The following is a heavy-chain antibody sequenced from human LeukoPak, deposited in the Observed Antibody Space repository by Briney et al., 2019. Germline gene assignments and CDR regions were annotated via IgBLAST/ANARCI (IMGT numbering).Heavy chain of an antibody. CDR3: ASLGGWPQPTTNDY. Sequence: GGSLRLSCAASGFTFSSYEMNWVRQAPGKGLEWVSYISSSGSTIYYADSVKGRFTISRDNAKNSLYLQMNSLRAEDTAVYYCASLGGWPQPTTNDYWGQGTLVTVSS. J-gene: IGHJ4*02. D-gene: IGHD6-19*01. CDR2: ISSSGSTI. V-gene: IGHV3-48*03. CDR1: GFTFSSYE.